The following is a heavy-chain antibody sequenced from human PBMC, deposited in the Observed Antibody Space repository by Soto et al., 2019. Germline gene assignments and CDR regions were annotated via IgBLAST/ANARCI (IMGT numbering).Heavy chain of an antibody. CDR2: IHYGGST. Sequence: LTCPVSGGSISSGTYYWGWIRQPPGKGLEWIGSIHYGGSTYYNPSLKSRVTISVDTSKNQFSLNLISVTAADTAVYYCARDSSIARFFIWGQGTLVTVSS. J-gene: IGHJ4*02. CDR3: ARDSSIARFFI. V-gene: IGHV4-39*02. CDR1: GGSISSGTYY.